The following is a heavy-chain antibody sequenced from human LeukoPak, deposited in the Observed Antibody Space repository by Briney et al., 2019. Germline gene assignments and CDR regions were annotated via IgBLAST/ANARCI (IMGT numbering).Heavy chain of an antibody. CDR1: GFTFDDYA. Sequence: GGSLRLSCAASGFTFDDYAMHWVRQAPGKGLELVSLISWDGGSTSYADSVKDRFTISRDNSNNSLYLQTNSLGAEVDALYYCATSRSFDYWGQGTLVTVSS. CDR3: ATSRSFDY. V-gene: IGHV3-43D*03. J-gene: IGHJ4*02. CDR2: ISWDGGST.